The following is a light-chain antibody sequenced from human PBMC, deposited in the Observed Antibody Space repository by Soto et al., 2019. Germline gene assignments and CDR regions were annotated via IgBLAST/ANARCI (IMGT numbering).Light chain of an antibody. V-gene: IGKV1-5*01. CDR3: QQYNSYSRT. CDR1: QSVSSR. CDR2: DAS. Sequence: DIPMTQSPSTLSASVGDRVTITCRASQSVSSRLAWYQQKLGKAPKFLIYDASSLESGVPSRFSGSGSGTEFNLTITSLQADDFATYYCQQYNSYSRTFGQGTKVEIK. J-gene: IGKJ1*01.